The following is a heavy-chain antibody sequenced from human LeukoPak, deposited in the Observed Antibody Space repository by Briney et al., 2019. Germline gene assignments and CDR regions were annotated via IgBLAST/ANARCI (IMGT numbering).Heavy chain of an antibody. CDR1: GGSISSYY. V-gene: IGHV4-59*01. Sequence: SETLSLTCTVSGGSISSYYWSWIRQPPGKGLEWIGYIYYSGSTNYNPSLKSRVTISVDTSKNQFSLNLSSVTAADTAVYYCARGTLRYFDWLLSLEGLDPWGQGTLVTVSS. CDR2: IYYSGST. CDR3: ARGTLRYFDWLLSLEGLDP. J-gene: IGHJ5*02. D-gene: IGHD3-9*01.